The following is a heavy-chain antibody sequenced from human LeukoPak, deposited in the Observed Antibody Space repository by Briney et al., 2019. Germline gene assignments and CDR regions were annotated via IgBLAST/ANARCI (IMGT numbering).Heavy chain of an antibody. CDR3: AREGRYYYDSSGYFDY. D-gene: IGHD3-22*01. Sequence: ASVKVSCKASGYTFTSYYMHWVRQALGQGLEWMGIINPSGGSTSYAQKFQGRVTMTRDTSTSTVYMELSSLRSEDTAVYYCAREGRYYYDSSGYFDYWGQGTLVTVSS. CDR1: GYTFTSYY. J-gene: IGHJ4*02. CDR2: INPSGGST. V-gene: IGHV1-46*03.